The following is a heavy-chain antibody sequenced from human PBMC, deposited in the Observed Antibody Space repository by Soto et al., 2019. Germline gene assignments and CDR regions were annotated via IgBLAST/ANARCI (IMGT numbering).Heavy chain of an antibody. CDR2: IYYSGST. V-gene: IGHV4-39*01. CDR1: GGSFSGYY. J-gene: IGHJ2*01. CDR3: ARTGFYYYDSSGYYGWYFDL. Sequence: SETLSLTCAVYGGSFSGYYWGWIRQPPGKGLEWIGSIYYSGSTYYNPSLKSRVTISVDTSKNQFSLKLSSVTAADTAVYYCARTGFYYYDSSGYYGWYFDLWGRGTLVTVSS. D-gene: IGHD3-22*01.